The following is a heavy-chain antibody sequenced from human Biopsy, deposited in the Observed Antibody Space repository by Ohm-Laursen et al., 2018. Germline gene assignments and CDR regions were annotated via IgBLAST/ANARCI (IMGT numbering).Heavy chain of an antibody. CDR1: GGSFTGHY. D-gene: IGHD4-23*01. V-gene: IGHV4-59*11. J-gene: IGHJ1*01. CDR3: ARGSNEYGGLYFPH. Sequence: SDTLSLTCTVSGGSFTGHYWSWIRQPPGKGLEWIGHISYTGYTSYKSSLKSRVTISLDTSRKHFFLRLTSLAAADTAVYYCARGSNEYGGLYFPHWGQGTLVTVSS. CDR2: ISYTGYT.